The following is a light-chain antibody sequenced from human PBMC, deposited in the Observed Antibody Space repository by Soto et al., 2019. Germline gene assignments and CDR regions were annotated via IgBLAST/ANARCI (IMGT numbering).Light chain of an antibody. CDR2: DNY. CDR1: SSNIGNNY. Sequence: QSVLTQPPSVSATPGQKVTISCSGSSSNIGNNYVSWYQQFPGAAPKLLIYDNYWRPSGVPARFFGSKSDTSASLAITGLRSEDEAHYYCAVWDNSMTAWVFGGGTKVTVL. V-gene: IGLV1-51*01. CDR3: AVWDNSMTAWV. J-gene: IGLJ3*02.